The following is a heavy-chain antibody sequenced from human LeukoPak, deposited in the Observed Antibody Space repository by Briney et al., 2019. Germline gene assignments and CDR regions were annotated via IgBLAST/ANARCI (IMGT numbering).Heavy chain of an antibody. D-gene: IGHD3-3*01. J-gene: IGHJ4*02. Sequence: SETLSLTCTVSGGSISSSSYYWGWIRQPPGKGLEWIGSIYYSGSTYYNPPLKSRVTISVDTSKNQFSLKLSSVTAADTAVYYCARSLRFLECYPFDYWGQETLVTVSS. CDR1: GGSISSSSYY. CDR2: IYYSGST. V-gene: IGHV4-39*01. CDR3: ARSLRFLECYPFDY.